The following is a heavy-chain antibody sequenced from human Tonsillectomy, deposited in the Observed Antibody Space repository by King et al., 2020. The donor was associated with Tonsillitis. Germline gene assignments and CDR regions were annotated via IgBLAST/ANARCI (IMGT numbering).Heavy chain of an antibody. CDR2: IDPSDSYT. Sequence: VQLVESGAEVKKPGESLRISCKGSGYRFTSYWISWVRQMPGKGLEWMGRIDPSDSYTNYSPSFQGHVTISADKSISTAYLQWSSLKASDTAMYYCAVGYCTNGVCSRYYYVRDVWGQGTTVTVSS. J-gene: IGHJ6*02. CDR1: GYRFTSYW. V-gene: IGHV5-10-1*03. CDR3: AVGYCTNGVCSRYYYVRDV. D-gene: IGHD2-8*01.